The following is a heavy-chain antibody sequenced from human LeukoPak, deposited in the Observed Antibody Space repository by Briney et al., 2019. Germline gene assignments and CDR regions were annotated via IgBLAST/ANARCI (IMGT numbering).Heavy chain of an antibody. Sequence: GGSLRLSCVASGFTFSSYSMTWVRQAPGKGLEWVSYISSGSSTIYYADSVKGRFTISRDNAKNSLYLQMNSLRAEDTAMYYCARDSAGNDYWGQGTLVTVSS. D-gene: IGHD6-13*01. CDR1: GFTFSSYS. CDR2: ISSGSSTI. V-gene: IGHV3-48*04. J-gene: IGHJ4*02. CDR3: ARDSAGNDY.